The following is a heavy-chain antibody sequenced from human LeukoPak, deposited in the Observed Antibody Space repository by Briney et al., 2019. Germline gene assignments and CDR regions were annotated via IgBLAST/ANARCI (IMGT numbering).Heavy chain of an antibody. CDR1: GFTLRSYW. Sequence: GGSLRLSCAASGFTLRSYWMHWVRQVPGEGLVWVSRINSDGSSTTYADSVKGRFTISRDDAKNTLYLQMNSLRAEDTALYFCARDPDRSGWSTFEYWGQGSLVTVSS. J-gene: IGHJ4*02. D-gene: IGHD6-19*01. CDR2: INSDGSST. V-gene: IGHV3-74*01. CDR3: ARDPDRSGWSTFEY.